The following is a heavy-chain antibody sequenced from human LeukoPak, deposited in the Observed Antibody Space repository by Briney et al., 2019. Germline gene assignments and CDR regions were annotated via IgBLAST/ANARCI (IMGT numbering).Heavy chain of an antibody. D-gene: IGHD4-17*01. J-gene: IGHJ6*02. CDR1: GYTLTELS. CDR2: FDPEEGET. CDR3: ATDGSGDHKYDYGMDV. Sequence: ASVKVSCKVSGYTLTELSMHWVRQVPGKGLEWMGGFDPEEGETIYAQKFQGRVIMTGDTSTDTAYMELSSLRSEDTAVYYCATDGSGDHKYDYGMDVWGQGTTVTVSS. V-gene: IGHV1-24*01.